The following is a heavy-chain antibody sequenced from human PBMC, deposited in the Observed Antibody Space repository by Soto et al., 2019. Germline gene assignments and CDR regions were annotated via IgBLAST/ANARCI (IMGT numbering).Heavy chain of an antibody. J-gene: IGHJ4*02. V-gene: IGHV3-33*01. CDR3: ARDPVSDSSSWCVDY. D-gene: IGHD6-13*01. CDR1: GFTFSSYG. CDR2: IWYDGSNK. Sequence: QVQLVESGGGVVQPGRSLRLSCAASGFTFSSYGMHWVRQAPGKGLEWVAVIWYDGSNKFYADSVKGRFTISRDNSKNTLYLQMNSLRAEDTAVYYCARDPVSDSSSWCVDYWGQGTLVTVSS.